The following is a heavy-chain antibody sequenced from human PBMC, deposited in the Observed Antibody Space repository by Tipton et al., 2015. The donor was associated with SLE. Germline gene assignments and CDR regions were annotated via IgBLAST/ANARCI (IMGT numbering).Heavy chain of an antibody. J-gene: IGHJ4*02. Sequence: GSLRLSCAASGFTVSSNYMSWVRQAPGKGLEWVSVIYSGGSTYYADSVKGRFTISRDNAKNSLYLQMNSLRAEDTAVYYCARDSPVNLFDYWGQGTLVTVSS. CDR2: IYSGGST. D-gene: IGHD3-22*01. V-gene: IGHV3-53*01. CDR1: GFTVSSNY. CDR3: ARDSPVNLFDY.